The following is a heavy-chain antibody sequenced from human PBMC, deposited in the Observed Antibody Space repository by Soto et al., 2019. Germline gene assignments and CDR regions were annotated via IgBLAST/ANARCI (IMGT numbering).Heavy chain of an antibody. J-gene: IGHJ5*02. CDR1: GVTFSSDA. Sequence: EAQLLESGGGLAHQGGSLTLSCAASGVTFSSDAMTWARQAPGKGLEWLSTISNSGGTTHYADSVKGRFTVSRDNFKSTLYLLMNSLRAEDTAVYYCAKLRRGTTGTEGFDPWGQGTLVTVSS. CDR3: AKLRRGTTGTEGFDP. D-gene: IGHD1-7*01. CDR2: ISNSGGTT. V-gene: IGHV3-23*01.